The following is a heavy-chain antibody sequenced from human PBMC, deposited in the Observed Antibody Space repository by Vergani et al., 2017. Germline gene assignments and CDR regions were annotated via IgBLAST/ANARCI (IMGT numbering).Heavy chain of an antibody. CDR3: ASDGMSPAEIDPKNAFHV. CDR1: CYSISSGYF. J-gene: IGHJ3*01. Sequence: QVQLQESGPRLVKPSETLSLICSVSCYSISSGYFWGWIRQSPGKGLEWLGTIDRTGRTHLSPSLKSRLTISVDTTKNQFSLRLTSATAADTAVYFCASDGMSPAEIDPKNAFHVWGQGTRVSV. CDR2: IDRTGRT. V-gene: IGHV4-38-2*02. D-gene: IGHD1-14*01.